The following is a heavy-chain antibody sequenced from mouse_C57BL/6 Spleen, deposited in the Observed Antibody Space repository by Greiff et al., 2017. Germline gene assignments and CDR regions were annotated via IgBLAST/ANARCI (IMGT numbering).Heavy chain of an antibody. CDR1: GYTFTDYY. D-gene: IGHD3-1*01. J-gene: IGHJ4*01. Sequence: EVQLQQSGPELVKPGASVKISCKASGYTFTDYYMNWVKQSHGKSLEWIGDINPNNGGTSYNQKFKGKATLTVDKSSSTAYMELRSLTSEDSAVYYCARRAIGVVYYAMDYWGQGTSVTVSS. CDR2: INPNNGGT. V-gene: IGHV1-26*01. CDR3: ARRAIGVVYYAMDY.